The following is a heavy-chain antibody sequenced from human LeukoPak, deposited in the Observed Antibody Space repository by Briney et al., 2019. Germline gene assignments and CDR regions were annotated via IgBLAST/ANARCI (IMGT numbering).Heavy chain of an antibody. V-gene: IGHV3-30*04. D-gene: IGHD3-10*01. CDR2: ITDNGDTK. J-gene: IGHJ4*02. CDR1: GFPFSNYA. Sequence: GGSLRLSCTASGFPFSNYAIHWVRQAPGKGLEWVAVITDNGDTKYYADSVRGRFTISRDNSRNTLYLQMDSLGHNHTGLYYCTRAFSSGSDPFDYWGQGTLVTVSS. CDR3: TRAFSSGSDPFDY.